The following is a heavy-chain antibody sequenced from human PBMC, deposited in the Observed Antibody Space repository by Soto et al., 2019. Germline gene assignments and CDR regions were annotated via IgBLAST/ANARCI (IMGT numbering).Heavy chain of an antibody. CDR1: GGSISSSNL. Sequence: PSETLSLTCAVSGGSISSSNLWSWVRPPPGKGLEWIGEIYHSGSTNYNPSLKSRVTISVDKSKNQFSLKLSSVTAADTAVYYCSRVDPGETSPFDHWGQGTLVTVSS. CDR2: IYHSGST. V-gene: IGHV4-4*02. CDR3: SRVDPGETSPFDH. D-gene: IGHD3-10*01. J-gene: IGHJ4*02.